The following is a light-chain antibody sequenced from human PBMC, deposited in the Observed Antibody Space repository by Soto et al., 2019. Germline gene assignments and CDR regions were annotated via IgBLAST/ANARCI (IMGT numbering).Light chain of an antibody. J-gene: IGKJ1*01. Sequence: DIQMTQSPSTLSASVGDRVTITCRASQSISSWLAWYQQKPGKAPKLLIYKASSLESGVPSRFSGSGSGTEFTLTISSLQPDDFATYYCHLLKTFGQGTKVDIK. CDR1: QSISSW. CDR2: KAS. CDR3: HLLKT. V-gene: IGKV1-5*03.